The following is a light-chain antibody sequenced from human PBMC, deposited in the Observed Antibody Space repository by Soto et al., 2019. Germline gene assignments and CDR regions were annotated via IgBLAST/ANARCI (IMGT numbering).Light chain of an antibody. V-gene: IGKV3-20*01. CDR2: GAS. J-gene: IGKJ1*01. Sequence: EIVLTQSPGTLSLSPGERATLSCRASQGISGTFLTWYQHKPGQAPRVLIYGASRRATGIPDRFSGSGSGTDFTLTISRLEPEDFALYYCQQYYSSCTFGQGTKVEMK. CDR3: QQYYSSCT. CDR1: QGISGTF.